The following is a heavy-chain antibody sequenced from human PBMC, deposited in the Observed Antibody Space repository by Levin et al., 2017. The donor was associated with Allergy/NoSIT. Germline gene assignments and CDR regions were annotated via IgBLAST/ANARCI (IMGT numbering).Heavy chain of an antibody. J-gene: IGHJ6*02. V-gene: IGHV3-7*01. D-gene: IGHD3-3*01. CDR2: IKQDGSEK. CDR1: GFTFSSYW. CDR3: ARDIPTDFRSWYYYYYGMDV. Sequence: GGSLRLSCAASGFTFSSYWMSWVRQAPGKGLEWVANIKQDGSEKDYVDSVKGRFTISRDNAKNSLYLQMNSLRAADTAVYYCARDIPTDFRSWYYYYYGMDVWGQGTTVTVSS.